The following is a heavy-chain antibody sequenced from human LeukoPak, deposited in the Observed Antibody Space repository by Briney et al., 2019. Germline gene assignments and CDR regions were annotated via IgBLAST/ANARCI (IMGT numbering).Heavy chain of an antibody. J-gene: IGHJ4*02. CDR2: ISSNSGGT. D-gene: IGHD3-16*01. V-gene: IGHV1-2*02. Sequence: ASVKVSCKTSGYNFTDYYMHWVRQAPGRGLEWMGWISSNSGGTNSAQKFQGRVTLTRDTSISTAYMEVTRLNSDDTAIYYCARDFFSEITYHGEIAYFDQWGPGTLVSVSS. CDR1: GYNFTDYY. CDR3: ARDFFSEITYHGEIAYFDQ.